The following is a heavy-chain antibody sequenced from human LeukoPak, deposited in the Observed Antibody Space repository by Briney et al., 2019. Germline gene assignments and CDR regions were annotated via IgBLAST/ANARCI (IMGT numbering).Heavy chain of an antibody. Sequence: SETLSLTCAVYGGSFSGYYWSWIRQPPGKGLEWIGEINHSGSTNYNPSLKSRVTISVDTSKNQFSLKLSSVTAADTAVYYCARGRVDIVVVPVAMSRYFDYWGQGTLVTVSS. J-gene: IGHJ4*02. D-gene: IGHD2-2*03. V-gene: IGHV4-34*01. CDR3: ARGRVDIVVVPVAMSRYFDY. CDR1: GGSFSGYY. CDR2: INHSGST.